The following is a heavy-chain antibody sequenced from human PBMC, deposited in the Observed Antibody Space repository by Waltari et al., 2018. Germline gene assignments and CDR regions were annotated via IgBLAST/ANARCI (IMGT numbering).Heavy chain of an antibody. D-gene: IGHD3-22*01. J-gene: IGHJ4*02. CDR1: GFTFISYA. V-gene: IGHV3-23*01. CDR2: MSGSGGST. Sequence: EVQLLESGGGLVQPGGSLRLSCAASGFTFISYAMSWVRQAPGKGVELVAAMSGSGGSTYYADSVKGRFTISRDNSKNPLYLQMNSLRAEDTAVYYCAKEEPYYDSSGYPGYWGQGTLVTVSS. CDR3: AKEEPYYDSSGYPGY.